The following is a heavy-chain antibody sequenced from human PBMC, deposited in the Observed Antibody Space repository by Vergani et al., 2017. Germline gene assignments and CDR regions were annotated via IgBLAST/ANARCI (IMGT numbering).Heavy chain of an antibody. V-gene: IGHV4-61*10. CDR1: GGSVSSGSYY. J-gene: IGHJ3*02. D-gene: IGHD3-3*01. CDR2: IYYSGST. Sequence: QVQLQESGPGLVKPSETLSLTCTVSGGSVSSGSYYWSWIRQPAGKGLEWIGYIYYSGSTNYNPSLKSRVTISVDTSKNQFSLKLGSVTAADTAVYYCAGVPNDFWSGYSDAFDIWGQGTMVTVSS. CDR3: AGVPNDFWSGYSDAFDI.